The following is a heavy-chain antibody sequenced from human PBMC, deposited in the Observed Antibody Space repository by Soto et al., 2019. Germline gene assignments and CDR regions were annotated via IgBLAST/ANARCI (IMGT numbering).Heavy chain of an antibody. V-gene: IGHV3-30*03. J-gene: IGHJ4*02. Sequence: GGSLRLSCAASGFTFSRYAMHWVRQAPGKGLEWVAVISYDESNQYYADSVKGRFTISRDDSKNTLYLQMDSLKTEDAAVYYCSAGYCSGANCYSSQYWGQGTLVTVSS. CDR3: SAGYCSGANCYSSQY. CDR1: GFTFSRYA. D-gene: IGHD2-15*01. CDR2: ISYDESNQ.